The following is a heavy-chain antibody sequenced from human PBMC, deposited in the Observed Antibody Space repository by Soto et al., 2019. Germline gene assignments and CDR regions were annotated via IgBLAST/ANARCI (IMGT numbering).Heavy chain of an antibody. Sequence: QVQLQESGPGLVKPSGTLSVTCAVSGGSIRSSNWWNWVRQPPGKGLEWIGEIYHSGSTNYNPSLRSRVTISLDKSKNQFSLRVKSVTAADTDEYYCARAWPSVDSYGSGVMDVWGQGTTVTVSS. V-gene: IGHV4-4*02. CDR1: GGSIRSSNW. D-gene: IGHD5-18*01. CDR3: ARAWPSVDSYGSGVMDV. CDR2: IYHSGST. J-gene: IGHJ6*02.